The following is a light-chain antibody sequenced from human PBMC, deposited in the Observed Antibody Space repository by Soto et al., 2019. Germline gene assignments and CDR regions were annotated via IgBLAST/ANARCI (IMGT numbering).Light chain of an antibody. CDR1: SSDVGAYNY. Sequence: QSVLTQPASVSGSPGQSITISCTGTSSDVGAYNYVSWYQLHPGKAPKLIISDVSNRPSGVSSRFSGSKSANTASLTISGLQPEDEADYYCSSYTLTSTQVFGTGTKVTVL. V-gene: IGLV2-14*01. CDR3: SSYTLTSTQV. CDR2: DVS. J-gene: IGLJ1*01.